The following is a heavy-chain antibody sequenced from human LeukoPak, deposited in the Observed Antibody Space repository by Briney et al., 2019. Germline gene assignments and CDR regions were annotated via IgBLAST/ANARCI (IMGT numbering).Heavy chain of an antibody. Sequence: PSQTLSLTCTVSGGSISSGSYYWSWIRQPAGKGLEWIGRIYTSGSTNYNPSLKSRVTISVDTSKNQFSLKLSSVTAADTAVYYCARHRRNFRDYYGSGSYYANFDYWGQGTLVTVSS. V-gene: IGHV4-61*02. D-gene: IGHD3-10*01. J-gene: IGHJ4*02. CDR2: IYTSGST. CDR3: ARHRRNFRDYYGSGSYYANFDY. CDR1: GGSISSGSYY.